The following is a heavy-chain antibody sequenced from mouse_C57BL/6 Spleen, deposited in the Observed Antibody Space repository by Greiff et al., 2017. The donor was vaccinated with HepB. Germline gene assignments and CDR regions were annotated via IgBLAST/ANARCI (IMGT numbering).Heavy chain of an antibody. J-gene: IGHJ2*01. Sequence: VQLQQSGPELVKPGASVKISCKASGYAFSSSWMNWVKQRPGKGLEWIGRIYPGDGDTNYNGKFKGKATLTADKSSSTAYMQLSSLTSEDSAVYFCARGLRFDYWGQVTTLTVSS. CDR1: GYAFSSSW. CDR2: IYPGDGDT. D-gene: IGHD1-1*01. CDR3: ARGLRFDY. V-gene: IGHV1-82*01.